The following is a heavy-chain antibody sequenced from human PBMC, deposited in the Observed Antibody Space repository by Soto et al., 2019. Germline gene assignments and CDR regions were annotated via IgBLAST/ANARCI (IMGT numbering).Heavy chain of an antibody. D-gene: IGHD6-19*01. CDR1: GFTFSSYA. V-gene: IGHV3-23*01. CDR2: ISGSGGST. J-gene: IGHJ3*02. CDR3: TASSGWYNAFDI. Sequence: GGSLRLSCAASGFTFSSYAMSCVRQAPGKGLEWVSAISGSGGSTYYADSVKGRFTISRDNSKNTLYLQMNSLRAEDTAVYYCTASSGWYNAFDIWGHGTMVTVSS.